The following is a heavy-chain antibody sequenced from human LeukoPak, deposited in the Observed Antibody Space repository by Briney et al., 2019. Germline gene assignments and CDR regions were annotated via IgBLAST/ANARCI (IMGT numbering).Heavy chain of an antibody. CDR2: MYTSGST. J-gene: IGHJ5*02. CDR3: ARRGIWDLQIGNWFDP. V-gene: IGHV4-4*07. CDR1: GGFITSYY. Sequence: SETLSLTCTVSGGFITSYYWSWLRQPAGKGLEWIGRMYTSGSTKYNPSLKSRVVISLDNSKNQFSLKVTSVTAADTAIYYCARRGIWDLQIGNWFDPWGQGILVIVSS. D-gene: IGHD3-16*01.